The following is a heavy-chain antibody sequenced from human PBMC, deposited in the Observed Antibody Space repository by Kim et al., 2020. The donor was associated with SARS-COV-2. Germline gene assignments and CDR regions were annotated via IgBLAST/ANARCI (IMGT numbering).Heavy chain of an antibody. Sequence: ASVKVSCKASGYTFSGYYMSWVRQAPGQGLEWMGKIHPNSGGTNYAQNFQGRVTMTRDTSISTAYMELSSLISDDTAVYYCVRAPAYDSGTVYQSSQWGVFDYLGQGTLVTVSS. V-gene: IGHV1-2*02. CDR1: GYTFSGYY. CDR3: VRAPAYDSGTVYQSSQWGVFDY. D-gene: IGHD3-10*01. J-gene: IGHJ4*02. CDR2: IHPNSGGT.